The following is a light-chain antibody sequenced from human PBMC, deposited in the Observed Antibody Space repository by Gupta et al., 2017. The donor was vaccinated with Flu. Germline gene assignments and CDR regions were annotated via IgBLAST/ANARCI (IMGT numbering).Light chain of an antibody. CDR1: SSDVGGYNY. CDR3: CSYAGSYTFVL. V-gene: IGLV2-11*01. Sequence: QSALTQPRSVSGSPGQSVTISCTGTSSDVGGYNYVSWYRQHPGKAPKLMIYDVSKRPSGVPDRFSGSKSGNTASLTISGLQAEDDADYYCCSYAGSYTFVLFGGGTKLTVL. CDR2: DVS. J-gene: IGLJ2*01.